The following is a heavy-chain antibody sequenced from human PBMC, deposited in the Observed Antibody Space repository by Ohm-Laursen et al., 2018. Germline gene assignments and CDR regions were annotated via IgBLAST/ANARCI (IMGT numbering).Heavy chain of an antibody. CDR2: IKPKTDGGTT. V-gene: IGHV3-15*01. Sequence: SLRLSCAASGFTFSNAWMSWVCQAPGKGLEWGGLIKPKTDGGTTDYGAPVRGRFIISRDDSKNTLYLQMNSLKTDDTAVYFCTKGMAKMEWGQGTMVTVSS. J-gene: IGHJ3*01. D-gene: IGHD5-24*01. CDR3: TKGMAKME. CDR1: GFTFSNAW.